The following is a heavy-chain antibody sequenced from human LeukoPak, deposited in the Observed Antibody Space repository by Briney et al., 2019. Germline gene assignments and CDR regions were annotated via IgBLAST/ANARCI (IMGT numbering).Heavy chain of an antibody. D-gene: IGHD4-17*01. CDR2: INQSGSEK. CDR1: GFIFSTYW. V-gene: IGHV3-7*02. Sequence: GGSLRLSCTASGFIFSTYWMNWVRQAPGKGLEWVASINQSGSEKYYVDSVKGRFTISRDNAKHSLYVEMNSLRGEDTAVYYCARGHYADSAWGQGNLVTVSS. J-gene: IGHJ5*02. CDR3: ARGHYADSA.